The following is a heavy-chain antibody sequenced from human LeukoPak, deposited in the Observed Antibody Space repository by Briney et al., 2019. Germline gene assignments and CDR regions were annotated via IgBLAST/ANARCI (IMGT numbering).Heavy chain of an antibody. V-gene: IGHV4-59*10. CDR2: IYTSGST. CDR1: GGSFSDHY. J-gene: IGHJ4*02. CDR3: ARARSGWNERYYFDY. D-gene: IGHD6-19*01. Sequence: SETLSLTCAVYGGSFSDHYWNWIRQPAGKGLEWIGRIYTSGSTNYNPSLKSRVTMSVDTSKNQFSLKLSSVTAADTAVYYCARARSGWNERYYFDYWGQGTLVTVSS.